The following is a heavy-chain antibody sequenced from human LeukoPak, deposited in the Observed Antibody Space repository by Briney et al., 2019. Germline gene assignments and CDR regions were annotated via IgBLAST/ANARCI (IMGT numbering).Heavy chain of an antibody. J-gene: IGHJ4*02. Sequence: GVSLRLSCVASGFSFDGFAMYWVRQAPGKGLEWVALISYDATNKYYADSVGGRFTISRDNSKNTLFLQMNSLRPEDTAVYYCVRDLLITDQDFWGQGTLVTVSS. V-gene: IGHV3-30*01. CDR1: GFSFDGFA. CDR2: ISYDATNK. CDR3: VRDLLITDQDF. D-gene: IGHD1-20*01.